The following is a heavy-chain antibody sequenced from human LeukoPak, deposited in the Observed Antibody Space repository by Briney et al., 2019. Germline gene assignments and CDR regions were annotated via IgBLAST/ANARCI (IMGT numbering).Heavy chain of an antibody. V-gene: IGHV1-18*01. CDR2: ISAYNGNT. Sequence: ASVKVSCKASGYTFTSYGISWVRQAPGQGLEWMGWISAYNGNTNYAQKLQGRVTMTTDTSTSTAYMELRSLRSDDTAVYYCASDITIFGVVISPGGYWGQGTLVTVSS. D-gene: IGHD3-3*01. CDR3: ASDITIFGVVISPGGY. J-gene: IGHJ4*02. CDR1: GYTFTSYG.